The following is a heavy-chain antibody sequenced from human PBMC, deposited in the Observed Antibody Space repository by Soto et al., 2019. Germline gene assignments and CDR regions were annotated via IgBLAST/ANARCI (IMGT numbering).Heavy chain of an antibody. D-gene: IGHD3-10*01. CDR1: GGSISSSSYY. V-gene: IGHV4-39*01. CDR3: ARIITMVRGGHYYGMDV. Sequence: SDTLSLTCTVSGGSISSSSYYWCWIRQPPGKGLEWIGSIYYSGSTYYNPSLKSRVTISVDTSKNQFSLKLSSVTAADTAVYYCARIITMVRGGHYYGMDVWGQGTTVTVSS. J-gene: IGHJ6*02. CDR2: IYYSGST.